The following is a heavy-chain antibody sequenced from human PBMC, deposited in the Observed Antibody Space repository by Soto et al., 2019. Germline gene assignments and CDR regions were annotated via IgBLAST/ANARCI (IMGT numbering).Heavy chain of an antibody. Sequence: PSETLSLTCAVSGGSISSSNWWSWVRQPPGKGLEWIGEIYHSGSTNYNPSLKSRVTISVDKSKNQFSLKLSSVTAADTAVYYCARDSHDYGDYFDYWGQGTLVTVSS. J-gene: IGHJ4*02. V-gene: IGHV4-4*02. CDR2: IYHSGST. CDR3: ARDSHDYGDYFDY. D-gene: IGHD4-17*01. CDR1: GGSISSSNW.